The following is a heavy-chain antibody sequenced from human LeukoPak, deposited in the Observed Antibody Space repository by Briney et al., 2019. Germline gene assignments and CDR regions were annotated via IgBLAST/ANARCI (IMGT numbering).Heavy chain of an antibody. CDR1: GGSISSSSYY. CDR2: IYYNANT. CDR3: ARANWGYWFDP. J-gene: IGHJ5*02. V-gene: IGHV4-39*07. D-gene: IGHD7-27*01. Sequence: PSETLSLTCTVSGGSISSSSYYWGWIRQPPGKGLEWIGSIYYNANTYYNPSLKSRITISVDTSKNQFSLRLSSVTAADTAVYYCARANWGYWFDPWGQGTLVTVSS.